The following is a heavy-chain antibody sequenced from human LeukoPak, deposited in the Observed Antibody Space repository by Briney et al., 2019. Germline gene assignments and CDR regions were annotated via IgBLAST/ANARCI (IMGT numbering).Heavy chain of an antibody. Sequence: SVKVSCKASGGTFSSYAISWVRQAPGQGLEWMGGIIPIFGTANYAQKFQGRVTMTTDTSTSTAYMELRSLRSDDTAVYYCARGDYYDSSGSYDYWGQGTLVTVSS. D-gene: IGHD3-22*01. CDR3: ARGDYYDSSGSYDY. V-gene: IGHV1-69*05. CDR2: IIPIFGTA. J-gene: IGHJ4*02. CDR1: GGTFSSYA.